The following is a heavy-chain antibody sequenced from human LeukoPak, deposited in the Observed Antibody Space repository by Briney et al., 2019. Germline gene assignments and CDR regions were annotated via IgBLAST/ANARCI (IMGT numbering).Heavy chain of an antibody. J-gene: IGHJ4*02. V-gene: IGHV1-2*02. D-gene: IGHD5-24*01. CDR2: INPNSGGT. Sequence: ASVKVSCKASGYTFTCYYMHWVRQAPGQGLEWMGWINPNSGGTKYAQRFQGRVTMTRDTSISTAYMELSRLRSDDTAVYYCAGDGYNSRRFFDYWGQGTLVTVSS. CDR1: GYTFTCYY. CDR3: AGDGYNSRRFFDY.